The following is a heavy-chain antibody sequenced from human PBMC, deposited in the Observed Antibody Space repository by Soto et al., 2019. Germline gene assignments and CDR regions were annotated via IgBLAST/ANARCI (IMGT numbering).Heavy chain of an antibody. CDR1: GYILSNYD. D-gene: IGHD3-10*01. CDR3: ARGLVRGVTSHYYDNGMDV. Sequence: QVQLVQSGAEVKKPGASVKVSCKASGYILSNYDISWVRQAPGQALEWMGWISAYNGNTNYTQTLQGRVTMTTDTSPSTVYMELRSLRSDDTARYYCARGLVRGVTSHYYDNGMDVWGQGTTVTVSS. CDR2: ISAYNGNT. J-gene: IGHJ6*02. V-gene: IGHV1-18*01.